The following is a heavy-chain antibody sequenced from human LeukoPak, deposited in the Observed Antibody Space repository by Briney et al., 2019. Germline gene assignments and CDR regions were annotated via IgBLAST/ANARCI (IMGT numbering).Heavy chain of an antibody. CDR3: ARDFYGSGSYFFDY. Sequence: GGSLRLSCAASGFTFSSYSMNWVRQAPGKGLEWVSSISSSSSYIYYADSVKGRFTISRDNAKNSLYLQMNSLRAEDTAVYYCARDFYGSGSYFFDYWGQGTLVTVSS. V-gene: IGHV3-21*01. CDR1: GFTFSSYS. D-gene: IGHD3-10*01. CDR2: ISSSSSYI. J-gene: IGHJ4*02.